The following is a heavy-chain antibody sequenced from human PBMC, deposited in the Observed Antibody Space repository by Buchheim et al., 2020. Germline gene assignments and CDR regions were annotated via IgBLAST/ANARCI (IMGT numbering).Heavy chain of an antibody. Sequence: EVQLEESGGTVVQPGGSLRLSCAASGFSFSNSWMNWVRQAPGKGLVWVASINHDGRETYYVDSVSGRLTVSRDNVKNSLYLHMSSLRADDTAVYYCARGISTPGIDYWGQGTL. D-gene: IGHD2-15*01. CDR2: INHDGRET. CDR3: ARGISTPGIDY. V-gene: IGHV3-7*01. J-gene: IGHJ4*02. CDR1: GFSFSNSW.